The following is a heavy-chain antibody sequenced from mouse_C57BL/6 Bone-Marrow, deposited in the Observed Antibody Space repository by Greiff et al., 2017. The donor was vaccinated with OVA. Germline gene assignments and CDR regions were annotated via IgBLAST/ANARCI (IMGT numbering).Heavy chain of an antibody. CDR2: ISDGGSYT. Sequence: EVKLVESGGGLVKPGGSLKLSCAASGFTFSSYAMYWVRQTPEQRLEWVATISDGGSYTYYPDNVKGRFTISRDNAKTNLYLQMSRLKSEDTARYYWARARYYDGKAWFAYWGQGTLVTVSA. J-gene: IGHJ3*01. CDR1: GFTFSSYA. CDR3: ARARYYDGKAWFAY. V-gene: IGHV5-4*03. D-gene: IGHD2-1*01.